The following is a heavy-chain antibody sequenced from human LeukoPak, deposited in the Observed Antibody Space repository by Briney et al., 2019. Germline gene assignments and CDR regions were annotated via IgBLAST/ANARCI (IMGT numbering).Heavy chain of an antibody. CDR3: ARGGDLDYDILTGYYNVMYNWFDP. J-gene: IGHJ5*02. D-gene: IGHD3-9*01. Sequence: ASVKVSCKASGYTFTSYGISWVRQAPGQGREWMGWISAYNGNTNYAQKLQGRVTLTTDTSTSTAYMELRSLRSDDTAVYYCARGGDLDYDILTGYYNVMYNWFDPWGQGTLVTVSS. CDR2: ISAYNGNT. V-gene: IGHV1-18*01. CDR1: GYTFTSYG.